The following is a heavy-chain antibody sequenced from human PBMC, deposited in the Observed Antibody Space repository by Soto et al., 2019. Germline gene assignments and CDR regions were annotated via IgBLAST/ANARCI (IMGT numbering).Heavy chain of an antibody. D-gene: IGHD6-13*01. CDR3: ARGSGEYSSSRS. CDR1: GFTVRSNY. Sequence: EVQLVESGGGLIQPGGSLRLSCAASGFTVRSNYMSWVRQAPGKGLEWVSVIYSGGSTYYADSVKGRFTISRDNSKNTLYLQMNSLRVEDTAVYYWARGSGEYSSSRSWGQGTLVTVSS. CDR2: IYSGGST. J-gene: IGHJ5*02. V-gene: IGHV3-53*01.